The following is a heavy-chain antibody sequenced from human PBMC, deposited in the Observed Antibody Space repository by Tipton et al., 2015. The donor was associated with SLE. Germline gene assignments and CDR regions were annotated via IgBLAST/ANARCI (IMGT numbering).Heavy chain of an antibody. D-gene: IGHD1-26*01. CDR2: INHTGGT. J-gene: IGHJ3*01. CDR1: GGSFSDYY. CDR3: VRERKYVVRFRELVAPDL. Sequence: TLSLTCAVYGGSFSDYYWSWIRQTPGEGLEWIGEINHTGGTNYNPSLESRVTMSVDTSKNQFFLKLSSVTAADTAMYYCVRERKYVVRFRELVAPDLWGQGTAITVPS. V-gene: IGHV4-34*01.